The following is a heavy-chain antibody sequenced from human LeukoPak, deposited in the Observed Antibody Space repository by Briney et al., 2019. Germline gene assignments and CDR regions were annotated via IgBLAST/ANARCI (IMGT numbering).Heavy chain of an antibody. J-gene: IGHJ4*02. CDR3: AKRPARKYYDTSGYYPFDY. Sequence: GGSLRLSCAASGFTFSDYAMSWVRQAPGKGLEWVSSMSGGGGSTNYADSVKGRFTISRDNSKDTLFLQMTSLRADDTAVYYCAKRPARKYYDTSGYYPFDYWGQGTLVTVSS. D-gene: IGHD3-22*01. CDR2: MSGGGGST. CDR1: GFTFSDYA. V-gene: IGHV3-23*01.